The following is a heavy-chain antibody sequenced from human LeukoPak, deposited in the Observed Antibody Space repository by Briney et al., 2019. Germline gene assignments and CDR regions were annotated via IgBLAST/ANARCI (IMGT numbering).Heavy chain of an antibody. Sequence: ASVKVSCXASGYTFTSYGISWVRQAPGQGLAWMGWISAYNGNTNYAQKLQGRVTMTTDTSTSTAYMELRSLRSDDTAVYYCARDQGEAGGDYYDSSGYYYSFDYWGQGTLVTVSS. CDR2: ISAYNGNT. D-gene: IGHD3-22*01. CDR3: ARDQGEAGGDYYDSSGYYYSFDY. J-gene: IGHJ4*02. CDR1: GYTFTSYG. V-gene: IGHV1-18*01.